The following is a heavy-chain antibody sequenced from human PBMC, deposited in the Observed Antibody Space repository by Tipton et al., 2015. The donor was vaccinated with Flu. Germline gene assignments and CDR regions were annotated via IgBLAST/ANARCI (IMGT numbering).Heavy chain of an antibody. D-gene: IGHD3-10*01. V-gene: IGHV4-61*02. CDR1: GVSTTSTLYY. CDR3: ARGSGSGTFMIFDL. J-gene: IGHJ4*02. CDR2: VYSSGST. Sequence: TLSLTCAVSGVSTTSTLYYWSWIRQPAGKGLEWIGRVYSSGSTDYSPSLKSRVTISLDTSKNQFSLNLSSVTAADTAVYYCARGSGSGTFMIFDLWGQGTLVTVSS.